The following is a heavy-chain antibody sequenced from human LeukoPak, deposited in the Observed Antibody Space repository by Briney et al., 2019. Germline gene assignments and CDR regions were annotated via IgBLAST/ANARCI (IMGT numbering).Heavy chain of an antibody. D-gene: IGHD6-19*01. CDR3: AKVGAVAGTDYYYYGMDV. J-gene: IGHJ6*04. CDR2: ISYDGSNK. Sequence: PGGSLRLSCAASGFTFSRYGMHWVRQAPGKGVEGVAIISYDGSNKYYADSVKGRFTISRDNSKNTLYLQMNSLRAEDTAVYYCAKVGAVAGTDYYYYGMDVWGKGTTVTVSS. CDR1: GFTFSRYG. V-gene: IGHV3-30*18.